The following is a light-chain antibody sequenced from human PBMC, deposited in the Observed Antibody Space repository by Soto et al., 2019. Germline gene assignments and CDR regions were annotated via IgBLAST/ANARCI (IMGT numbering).Light chain of an antibody. Sequence: EIVLTQSPATLSLSPGERATLSCRANQIVSTYLAWYQQKPGQAPRLLIYDASNRATDIPTRFSGSGSGTDFTLTISSLEPEDFAVYYCQQRSDWPLTFGGGTKVEIK. V-gene: IGKV3-11*01. CDR2: DAS. CDR1: QIVSTY. J-gene: IGKJ4*01. CDR3: QQRSDWPLT.